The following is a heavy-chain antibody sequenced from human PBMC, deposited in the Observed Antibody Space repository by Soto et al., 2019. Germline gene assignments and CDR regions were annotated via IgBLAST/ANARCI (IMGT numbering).Heavy chain of an antibody. Sequence: QVQLVQSGAEVKKPGSSVKVSCKASGGTFSSYAISWVRQAPGQGLEWMGGIIPIFGTADYAQKFQGRVTITADESTSTAYMELRSLRSEDTAVYYCASHGYSYAYLFDYWGQGTLVTVSS. J-gene: IGHJ4*02. CDR2: IIPIFGTA. V-gene: IGHV1-69*12. CDR3: ASHGYSYAYLFDY. CDR1: GGTFSSYA. D-gene: IGHD5-18*01.